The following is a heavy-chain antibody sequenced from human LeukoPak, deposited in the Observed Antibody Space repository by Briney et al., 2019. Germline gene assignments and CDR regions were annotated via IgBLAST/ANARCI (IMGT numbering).Heavy chain of an antibody. CDR1: GGSISSYY. CDR2: IYYSGST. D-gene: IGHD4-17*01. Sequence: PSETLSPTCTVFGGSISSYYWSWIRHPPGKGLEWIGYIYYSGSTNYNPSLKSRVTISVDTSKNQFSLKLSSVTAADTAVYYCARDRTVTQTTRYYGMDVWGQGTTATVSS. V-gene: IGHV4-59*01. CDR3: ARDRTVTQTTRYYGMDV. J-gene: IGHJ6*02.